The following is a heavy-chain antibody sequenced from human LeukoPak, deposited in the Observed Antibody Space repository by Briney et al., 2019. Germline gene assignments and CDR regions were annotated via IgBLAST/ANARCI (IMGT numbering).Heavy chain of an antibody. J-gene: IGHJ4*02. CDR2: INPSGGST. CDR1: GYTFTSYY. CDR3: ARENQQLVQSPDY. D-gene: IGHD6-13*01. Sequence: ASVKVSCKASGYTFTSYYTHWVRQAPGQGLERMGIINPSGGSTSYAQKFQGRVTMTRDTSTSTVYMELSSLRSEDTAVYYCARENQQLVQSPDYWGQGTLVTVSS. V-gene: IGHV1-46*01.